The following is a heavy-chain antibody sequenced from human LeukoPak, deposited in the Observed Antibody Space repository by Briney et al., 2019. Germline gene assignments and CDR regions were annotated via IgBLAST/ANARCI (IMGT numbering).Heavy chain of an antibody. Sequence: GGSLRLSCAASGFTFSSYAMSWVRQAPGKGLEWVSAISGSGGNTYYADSVKGRFTISRDNSKNTLYLQMNSLRAEDTAVYYWAKHTLLVVPAATYDSWGQGTLVTVSS. V-gene: IGHV3-23*01. CDR3: AKHTLLVVPAATYDS. CDR2: ISGSGGNT. CDR1: GFTFSSYA. D-gene: IGHD2-2*01. J-gene: IGHJ4*02.